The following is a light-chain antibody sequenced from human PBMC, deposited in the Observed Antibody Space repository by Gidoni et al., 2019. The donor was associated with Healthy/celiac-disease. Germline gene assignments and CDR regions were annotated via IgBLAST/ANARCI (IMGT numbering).Light chain of an antibody. CDR2: AAS. Sequence: DIQMTQSPSSLSASVVDRVTITCRASQSISSYLNWYQQKPGKAPKLLIYAASSLQSGVPSTFSGSGSGTDFTLTIISLQPEDFATYYCQQSYSTPETFGQGTKVEIK. V-gene: IGKV1-39*01. CDR3: QQSYSTPET. CDR1: QSISSY. J-gene: IGKJ1*01.